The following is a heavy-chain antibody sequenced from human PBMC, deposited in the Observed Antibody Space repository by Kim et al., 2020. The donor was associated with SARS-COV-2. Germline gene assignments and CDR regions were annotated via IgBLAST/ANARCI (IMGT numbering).Heavy chain of an antibody. CDR1: GFTFSSYW. CDR2: IKQDGSEK. Sequence: GGSLRLSCAASGFTFSSYWMSWVRQAPGKGLEWVANIKQDGSEKYYVDSGKGRFTISRDNAKNSLYLQMNSLRAEDTAVYYCARDEGIVATMATYGMDVWGQGTTVTVSS. V-gene: IGHV3-7*01. D-gene: IGHD5-12*01. CDR3: ARDEGIVATMATYGMDV. J-gene: IGHJ6*02.